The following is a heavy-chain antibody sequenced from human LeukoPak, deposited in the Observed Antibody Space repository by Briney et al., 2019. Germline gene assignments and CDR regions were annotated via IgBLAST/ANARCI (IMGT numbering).Heavy chain of an antibody. CDR2: ISDSGANT. V-gene: IGHV3-23*01. J-gene: IGHJ2*01. D-gene: IGHD6-19*01. CDR3: AKSMTLQWRGFFDL. Sequence: GGSLRLSCAASGFTFSRYAMSWVRQAPGKGLEWVSTISDSGANTYYADSVRARFTISRDNSKNTLYLQKNSLRADDTAIYYCAKSMTLQWRGFFDLWGRGTHVTISS. CDR1: GFTFSRYA.